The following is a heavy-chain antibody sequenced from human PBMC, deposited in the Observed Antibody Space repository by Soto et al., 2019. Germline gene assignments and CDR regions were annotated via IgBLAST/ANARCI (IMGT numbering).Heavy chain of an antibody. CDR2: MAYDGNRE. V-gene: IGHV3-30*14. J-gene: IGHJ4*02. CDR3: GRVGGSFYGSWDS. Sequence: QVQLVESGGGVVQPGRSLRLSCAASGFTFSMYVMHWVRQAPGKGLEWVAVMAYDGNREYYGDSVKGRFFVSRDNSKNTLYLQMNRLRPEDTAVYYCGRVGGSFYGSWDSWGQGALVTVSS. CDR1: GFTFSMYV. D-gene: IGHD1-26*01.